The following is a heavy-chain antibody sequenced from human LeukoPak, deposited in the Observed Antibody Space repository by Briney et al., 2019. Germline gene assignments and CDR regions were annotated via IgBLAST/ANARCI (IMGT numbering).Heavy chain of an antibody. CDR3: ARATYYYYGMDV. Sequence: SQTLSLTCIVSGGSTSSGSYYWSWIRQPAGKGLGWIGRIYTSGSTNYNPSLKSRVTISVDTSKNQFSLKLSSVTAADTAVYYCARATYYYYGMDVWGQGTTVTVSS. CDR2: IYTSGST. CDR1: GGSTSSGSYY. J-gene: IGHJ6*02. V-gene: IGHV4-61*02.